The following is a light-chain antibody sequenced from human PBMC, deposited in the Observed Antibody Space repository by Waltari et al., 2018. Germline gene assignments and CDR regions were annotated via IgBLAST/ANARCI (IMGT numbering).Light chain of an antibody. J-gene: IGKJ2*01. V-gene: IGKV2-28*01. CDR3: MQALQTPSSTPSYT. CDR1: QSLLFVNGNNY. Sequence: IVMTRSPLSLSVSPGEPASISCRSSQSLLFVNGNNYLDWYLHRPGQSPQILLYLGSNRASGVHDRFSGSGTGTEFTLKISRVEAEDVGLYYCMQALQTPSSTPSYTFGQGTKLEIK. CDR2: LGS.